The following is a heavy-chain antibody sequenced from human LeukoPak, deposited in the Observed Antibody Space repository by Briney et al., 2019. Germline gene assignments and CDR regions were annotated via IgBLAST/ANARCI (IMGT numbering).Heavy chain of an antibody. CDR3: AKDGNHPYYYYYMDV. Sequence: GGSLRLSCAASGFTFSSYAMGWVRQAPGKGLEWVSAISGSGGSTYYADSVKGRFTISRDNSKNTLYLQMNSLRAEDTAVYYCAKDGNHPYYYYYMDVWGKGTTVTVSS. D-gene: IGHD1-14*01. CDR1: GFTFSSYA. CDR2: ISGSGGST. J-gene: IGHJ6*03. V-gene: IGHV3-23*01.